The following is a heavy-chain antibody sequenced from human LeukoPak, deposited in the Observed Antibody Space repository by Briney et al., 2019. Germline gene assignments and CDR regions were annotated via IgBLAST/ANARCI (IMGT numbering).Heavy chain of an antibody. CDR3: ARRSSSWSSPFGP. D-gene: IGHD6-13*01. V-gene: IGHV4-59*01. CDR2: IYYSGST. CDR1: GGSISSYY. J-gene: IGHJ5*02. Sequence: SETLSLTCTVSGGSISSYYWSWIRQPPGKGLEWIGYIYYSGSTNYNPSLKSRVTISVDTSKNQFSLKLSSVTAADTAVYYCARRSSSWSSPFGPWGQGTLVTVSS.